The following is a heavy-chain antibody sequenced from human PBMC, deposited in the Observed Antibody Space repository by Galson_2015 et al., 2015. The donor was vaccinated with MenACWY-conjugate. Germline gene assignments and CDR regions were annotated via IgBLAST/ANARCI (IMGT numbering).Heavy chain of an antibody. J-gene: IGHJ3*02. V-gene: IGHV2-70*11. Sequence: PALVKPTLTLTLTCTFSGFSLSTYEMCIYWVRQPPGKALEWLARIDWRDNKYYTTSLKTRLTISKDTSTNQVVLTMTNVDPVDTATYYCARMHIVLDATDAFDIWGQGTMVTVSS. D-gene: IGHD3-22*01. CDR2: IDWRDNK. CDR3: ARMHIVLDATDAFDI. CDR1: GFSLSTYEMC.